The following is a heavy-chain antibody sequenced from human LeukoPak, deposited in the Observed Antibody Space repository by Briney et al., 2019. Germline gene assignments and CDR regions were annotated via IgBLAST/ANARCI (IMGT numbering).Heavy chain of an antibody. J-gene: IGHJ4*02. D-gene: IGHD4-17*01. CDR2: ISSSSSYI. CDR1: GFTFSNYW. V-gene: IGHV3-21*01. CDR3: ARVRYGDYVSYFDY. Sequence: PGGSLRLSCAASGFTFSNYWMHWVRQDPGKGLEWVSSISSSSSYIYYADSVKGRFTISRDNAKNSLYLQMNSLRAEDTAVYYCARVRYGDYVSYFDYWGQGTLVTVSS.